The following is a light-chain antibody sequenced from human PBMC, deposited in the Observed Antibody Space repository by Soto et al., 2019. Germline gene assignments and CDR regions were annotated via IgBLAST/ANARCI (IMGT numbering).Light chain of an antibody. CDR2: DAS. CDR3: PQRSNWPPGVT. CDR1: QGVSSY. V-gene: IGKV3-11*01. Sequence: EIVLTQSPATLSLSPGERATLSCRASQGVSSYLAWYQQKPGQAPRLLIYDASNRATGIPARFSGSGSRTDFTLTISSLEPEDFAVYYCPQRSNWPPGVTFGPGTKVDIK. J-gene: IGKJ3*01.